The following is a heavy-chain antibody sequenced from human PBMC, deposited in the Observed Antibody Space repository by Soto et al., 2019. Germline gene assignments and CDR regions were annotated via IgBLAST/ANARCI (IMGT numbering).Heavy chain of an antibody. Sequence: ASVKVSCKASGYTFTSYYMHWVRQAPGQGLEWMGIINPSGGSTSYAQKFQGRVTMTRDTSTSTVYMELSSLRSEDTAVYYCAAGGPGGDYDGGSVYWGQGTLVPVSS. V-gene: IGHV1-46*01. CDR2: INPSGGST. CDR3: AAGGPGGDYDGGSVY. J-gene: IGHJ4*02. D-gene: IGHD4-17*01. CDR1: GYTFTSYY.